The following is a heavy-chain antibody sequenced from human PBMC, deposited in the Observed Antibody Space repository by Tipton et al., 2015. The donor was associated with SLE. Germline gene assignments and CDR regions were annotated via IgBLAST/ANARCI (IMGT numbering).Heavy chain of an antibody. Sequence: TLSLTCAVYGRSFIGSYWTRIRQPPGKGLEWIGDIDHSGVTHYNPSLKSRVTISRDTSGNQFSLNLSSVTASDTAVYFCTRAEFSSNWYMYWHFDLWGRGTLVTVSS. CDR2: IDHSGVT. V-gene: IGHV4-34*01. D-gene: IGHD6-13*01. CDR1: GRSFIGSY. CDR3: TRAEFSSNWYMYWHFDL. J-gene: IGHJ2*01.